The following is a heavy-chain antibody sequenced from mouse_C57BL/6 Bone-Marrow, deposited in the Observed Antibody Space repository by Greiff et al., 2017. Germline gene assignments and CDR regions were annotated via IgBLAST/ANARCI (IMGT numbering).Heavy chain of an antibody. V-gene: IGHV1-50*01. J-gene: IGHJ4*01. CDR2: IDPSDSYT. D-gene: IGHD1-1*01. CDR3: ASSSLYYYAMDY. CDR1: GYTFTSYW. Sequence: QVQLQQPGAELVKPGASVKLSCKASGYTFTSYWMQWVKQRPGQGLEWIGEIDPSDSYTNYNQTFKGKATLTVDTSSSTAYMQLSSLTSEDSAVYYCASSSLYYYAMDYWGQGTSVTVSS.